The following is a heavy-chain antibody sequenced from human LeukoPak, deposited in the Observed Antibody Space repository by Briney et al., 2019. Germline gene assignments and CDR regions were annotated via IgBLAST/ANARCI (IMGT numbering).Heavy chain of an antibody. Sequence: GGSLRLSCAASGFTFSSYWMHWVRQAPGKGLVWVSRINTDGSSTSYADSVKGRFTISRDNAKNTLYLQMNSLRAEDTAVYYCARGGDWDYFDYWGQGTLVTVSS. V-gene: IGHV3-74*01. CDR2: INTDGSST. CDR1: GFTFSSYW. J-gene: IGHJ4*02. CDR3: ARGGDWDYFDY. D-gene: IGHD3/OR15-3a*01.